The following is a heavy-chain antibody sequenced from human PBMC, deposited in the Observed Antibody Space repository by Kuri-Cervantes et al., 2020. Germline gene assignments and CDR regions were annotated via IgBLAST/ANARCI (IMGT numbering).Heavy chain of an antibody. D-gene: IGHD6-6*01. Sequence: SETLSLTCTVSGGSISSSSYYWGWIRQPPGKGLEWIGEINHSGSTNYNPSLKSRVTISVDTSKNQFSLKLSSVTAADTAVYYCARSMAYYFFDFWGPGTLVTVSS. CDR2: INHSGST. CDR1: GGSISSSSYY. CDR3: ARSMAYYFFDF. J-gene: IGHJ4*02. V-gene: IGHV4-39*07.